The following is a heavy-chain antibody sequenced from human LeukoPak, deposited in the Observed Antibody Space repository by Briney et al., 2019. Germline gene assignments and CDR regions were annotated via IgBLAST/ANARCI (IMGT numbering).Heavy chain of an antibody. Sequence: ASVKVSCKASGYTFTSYGISWVRQMPGKGLEWMGIIYPGDSDTRYSPSFQGQVTISADKSISTAYLQWSSLKASDTAMYYCARPHYYDSSGYYPYYFDYWGQGTLVTVSS. D-gene: IGHD3-22*01. CDR2: IYPGDSDT. J-gene: IGHJ4*02. CDR1: GYTFTSYG. V-gene: IGHV5-51*01. CDR3: ARPHYYDSSGYYPYYFDY.